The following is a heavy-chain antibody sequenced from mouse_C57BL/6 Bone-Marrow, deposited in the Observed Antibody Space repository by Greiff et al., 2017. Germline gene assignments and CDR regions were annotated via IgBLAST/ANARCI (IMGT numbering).Heavy chain of an antibody. J-gene: IGHJ1*03. V-gene: IGHV1-85*01. D-gene: IGHD1-1*01. CDR2: IYPRDGST. CDR3: ARDYGSSYWYFDV. Sequence: VKLVESGPELVKPGASVKLSCKASGYTFTSYDINWVKQRPGQGLEWIGWIYPRDGSTKYNEKFKGKATLTVDTSSRTAYMELYSLTSEDSSVYFCARDYGSSYWYFDVWGTGTTVTVSS. CDR1: GYTFTSYD.